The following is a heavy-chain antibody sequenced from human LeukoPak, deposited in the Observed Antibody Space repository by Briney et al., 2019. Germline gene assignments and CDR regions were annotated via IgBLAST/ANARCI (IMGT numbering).Heavy chain of an antibody. CDR3: ARESGYGSGSYNY. Sequence: SETLSLTCAVYGGSFSGYYWSWIRQPAGKGLEWIGRIYTSGSTNYNPSLKSRVTISVDTSKNQFSLKLSSVTAADTAVYYCARESGYGSGSYNYWGQGTLVTVSS. V-gene: IGHV4-4*07. CDR2: IYTSGST. CDR1: GGSFSGYY. D-gene: IGHD3-10*01. J-gene: IGHJ4*02.